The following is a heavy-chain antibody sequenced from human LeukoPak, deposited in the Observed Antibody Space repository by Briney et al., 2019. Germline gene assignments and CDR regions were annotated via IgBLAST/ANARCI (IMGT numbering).Heavy chain of an antibody. CDR3: AKQLGYCSDGSCYFPY. J-gene: IGHJ4*02. CDR2: MSANSGNT. V-gene: IGHV1-8*01. D-gene: IGHD2-15*01. CDR1: GYTFINYD. Sequence: ASVKVSCKTSGYTFINYDINWVRQATGQGLEWLGWMSANSGNTGYAQKFQGRVSMTRATSISTAYLELSSLTFEDTAVYYCAKQLGYCSDGSCYFPYWGQGTLVTVSS.